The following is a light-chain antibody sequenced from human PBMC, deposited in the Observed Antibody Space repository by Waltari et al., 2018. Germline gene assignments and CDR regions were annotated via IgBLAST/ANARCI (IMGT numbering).Light chain of an antibody. Sequence: QSVLTQPPSVSGRPGQRVTISCSGSSSNIGSNAVNWYQQLPGTAPQLLIDCSNHGPSVVPVRFSGSNAGTSASLAISGLQSEDEAEYHGAAWDDSLNGFRVCGGGTKLTVL. V-gene: IGLV1-44*01. CDR2: CSN. CDR1: SSNIGSNA. CDR3: AAWDDSLNGFRV. J-gene: IGLJ2*01.